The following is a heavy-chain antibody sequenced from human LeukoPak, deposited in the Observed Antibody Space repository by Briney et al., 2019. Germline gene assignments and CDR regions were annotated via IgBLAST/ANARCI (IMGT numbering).Heavy chain of an antibody. CDR2: MKIQRDGGTV. J-gene: IGHJ4*02. V-gene: IGHV3-15*01. CDR1: GFTFTKAW. Sequence: GGSLRLSCAASGFTFTKAWMSWVRHGPGKGLEWVARMKIQRDGGTVDSDAPVKYRFTIARDDSIDTLYLQMNSLKSEDTGVYYCTTLTLAASEFWGRGTLVTVSS. D-gene: IGHD6-13*01. CDR3: TTLTLAASEF.